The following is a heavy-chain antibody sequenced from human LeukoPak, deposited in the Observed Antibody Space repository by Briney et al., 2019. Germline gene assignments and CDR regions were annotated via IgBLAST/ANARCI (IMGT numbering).Heavy chain of an antibody. CDR2: IYSGGST. CDR3: ARVGGWRNPRGYYFDY. D-gene: IGHD6-19*01. Sequence: PGGSLRLSCAASGFTVSSNYMSWVRQAPGKGLEWVSVIYSGGSTYYSDSVKGRFTISRDNSKNTLYLQMNSLRAEDTAVYYCARVGGWRNPRGYYFDYWGQGTLVTVSS. CDR1: GFTVSSNY. V-gene: IGHV3-66*01. J-gene: IGHJ4*02.